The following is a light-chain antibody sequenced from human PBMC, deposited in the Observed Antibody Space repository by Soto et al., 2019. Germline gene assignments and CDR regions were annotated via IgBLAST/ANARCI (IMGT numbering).Light chain of an antibody. CDR1: SSNIGSNY. J-gene: IGLJ1*01. CDR3: AAWDDSLSGQV. Sequence: QSVLTQPPSASGTPGQRVTISCSGSSSNIGSNYVYWYQQLPGTAPKLLIYRNNQRPSGVPDRFSGSKSDTSASLAISGFRSEDEADYYCAAWDDSLSGQVFGTGTKVTVL. V-gene: IGLV1-47*01. CDR2: RNN.